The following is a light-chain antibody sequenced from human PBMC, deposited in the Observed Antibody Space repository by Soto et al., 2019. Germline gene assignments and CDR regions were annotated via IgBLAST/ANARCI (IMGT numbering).Light chain of an antibody. V-gene: IGKV3-15*01. J-gene: IGKJ4*01. CDR2: DTS. CDR3: QRYNNWPIT. Sequence: TPSPATLSASVGARVTITGRASQGIGDTLAWYQHKPGQTPRLLIYDTSTRATGVPARFSGSRSGTEFTLTINSLQSEDFAAYYCQRYNNWPITFGEGTKVDIK. CDR1: QGIGDT.